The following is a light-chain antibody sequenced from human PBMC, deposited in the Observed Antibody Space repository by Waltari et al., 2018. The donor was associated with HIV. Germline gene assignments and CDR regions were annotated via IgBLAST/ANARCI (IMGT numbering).Light chain of an antibody. V-gene: IGKV1-6*01. CDR1: QAIGND. J-gene: IGKJ1*01. Sequence: AIQMTQSPPSLSASVGDRVTIPCRASQAIGNDLDWYQQKPGKAPKLLIYGASTLQSGVPSRFSGSGSGTDFTLTISRLQPEDFATYFCLQDYNYPWTFGQGTKVEIK. CDR2: GAS. CDR3: LQDYNYPWT.